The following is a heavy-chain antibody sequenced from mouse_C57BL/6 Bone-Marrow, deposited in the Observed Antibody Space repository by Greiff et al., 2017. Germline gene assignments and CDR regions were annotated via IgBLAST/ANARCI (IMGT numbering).Heavy chain of an antibody. Sequence: QVQLKQPGAELVMPGASVKLSCKATGYTFTSYWMHWVKQRPGQGLEWIGEIDPSDSYTNYNQKFKGKSTLTVDKSSSTAYMQLSSLTSEDSAVYYCARCPYDGYYVYWYFDVWGTGTTVTVSS. V-gene: IGHV1-69*01. CDR1: GYTFTSYW. J-gene: IGHJ1*03. CDR2: IDPSDSYT. D-gene: IGHD2-3*01. CDR3: ARCPYDGYYVYWYFDV.